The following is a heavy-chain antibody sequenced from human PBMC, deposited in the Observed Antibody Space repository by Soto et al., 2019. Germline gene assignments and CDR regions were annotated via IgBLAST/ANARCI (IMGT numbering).Heavy chain of an antibody. V-gene: IGHV3-30*03. D-gene: IGHD3-3*01. CDR2: IAFDGSEK. CDR3: ARARGYDFWSGLPYYGMDV. Sequence: PWWSLRLSCLVSVFKFKKHGMHWLRQAPGKGLEWVAVIAFDGSEKFYSDSVEGRFSISRDDSKDTLHLQMTGLTREDTAMYFCARARGYDFWSGLPYYGMDVWGQGTTVTVS. CDR1: VFKFKKHG. J-gene: IGHJ6*02.